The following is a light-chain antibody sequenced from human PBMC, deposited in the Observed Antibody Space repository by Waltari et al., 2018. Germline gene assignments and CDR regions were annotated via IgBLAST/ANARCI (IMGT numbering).Light chain of an antibody. CDR2: DAA. CDR3: QMYVRLPVT. CDR1: QSVGRA. V-gene: IGKV3-20*01. J-gene: IGKJ1*01. Sequence: EIVLTQSPGTLALSPGDRATLSCRARQSVGRALAWYQQKPGQAPRLLIYDAASRATGISDKFSGSGSGTDFSLTINRVEPEDFAVYFCQMYVRLPVTFGQGTKVEVK.